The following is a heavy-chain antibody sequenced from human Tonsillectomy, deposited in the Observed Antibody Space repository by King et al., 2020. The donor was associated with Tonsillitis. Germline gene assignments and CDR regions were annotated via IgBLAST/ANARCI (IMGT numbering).Heavy chain of an antibody. Sequence: VQLVESGAEVKKPGASVKVSCKASGYTFTGYYMHWVRQAPGQGLEWMGWINPNSGGTNYAQKFQGRVTMTRDTSISTAYMELGRLRSDDTAVYYCARDHLAGTTYPDPLCSVGMDVWGQGTTVTVSS. CDR1: GYTFTGYY. J-gene: IGHJ6*02. CDR2: INPNSGGT. V-gene: IGHV1-2*02. D-gene: IGHD4-17*01. CDR3: ARDHLAGTTYPDPLCSVGMDV.